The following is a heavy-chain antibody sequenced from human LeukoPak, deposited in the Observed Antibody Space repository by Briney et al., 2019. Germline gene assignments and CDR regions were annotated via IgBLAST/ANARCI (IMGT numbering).Heavy chain of an antibody. CDR3: ARGDYYDSSGYLRY. CDR1: GGSFSGYY. D-gene: IGHD3-22*01. J-gene: IGHJ4*02. CDR2: IYTSGST. Sequence: SETLSLTCAVYGGSFSGYYWSWIRQPAGEGLEWVGGIYTSGSTNYNPSLKSRGTMSVDTSKNQFSLKLSSVTAADTAVYYCARGDYYDSSGYLRYWGQGTLVTVSS. V-gene: IGHV4-59*10.